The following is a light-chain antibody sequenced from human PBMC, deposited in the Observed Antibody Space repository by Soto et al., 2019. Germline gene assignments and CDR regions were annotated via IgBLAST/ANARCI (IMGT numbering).Light chain of an antibody. CDR1: QVVSSSY. V-gene: IGKV3-20*01. Sequence: EIVLTQSPGTLSLSPGERATLSCRASQVVSSSYLAWYQQTPGQAPRLLISEASRRATGIPDRFSGSGSGTDFTLTISRLEPEDFAVYYCQQYGSSHYSGLFGGGTKVEIK. CDR3: QQYGSSHYSGL. J-gene: IGKJ4*01. CDR2: EAS.